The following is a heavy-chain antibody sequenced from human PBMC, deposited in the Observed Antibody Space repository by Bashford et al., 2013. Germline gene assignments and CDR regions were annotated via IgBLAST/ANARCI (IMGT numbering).Heavy chain of an antibody. CDR2: INPSGGST. V-gene: IGHV1-46*01. D-gene: IGHD3-9*01. CDR3: ARGLRYFDWLLPNDY. Sequence: WVRQAPGQGLEWMGIINPSGGSTSYAQKFQGRVTMTRDTSTSTVYMELSSLRSEDTAVYYCARGLRYFDWLLPNDYWGQGTLVTVSS. J-gene: IGHJ4*02.